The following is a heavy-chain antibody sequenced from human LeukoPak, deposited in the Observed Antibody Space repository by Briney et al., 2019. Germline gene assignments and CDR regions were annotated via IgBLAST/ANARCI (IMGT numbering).Heavy chain of an antibody. J-gene: IGHJ4*02. D-gene: IGHD6-19*01. V-gene: IGHV3-30-3*01. CDR2: ISYDGGNE. CDR3: ARDRSALAVAGLFDY. CDR1: GFTFSSYA. Sequence: AGGSLRLSCAASGFTFSSYAMHWVRQAPGKGLEWVAVISYDGGNEYYAGSVKGRFTISRDNSKNTLYVQMNSLRAEDRAVYYCARDRSALAVAGLFDYWGQGTLVTVSS.